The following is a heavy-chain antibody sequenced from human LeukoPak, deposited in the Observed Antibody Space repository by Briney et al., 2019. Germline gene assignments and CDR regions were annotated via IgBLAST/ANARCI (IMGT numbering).Heavy chain of an antibody. Sequence: TGGSLRLSCAASGFTFSSYWMYWVRQAPGKGLVWVSRINNDGSSTIYADSVKGRFTISRDNAKNTLYLQMNSLRDDYTAVYYCVRDNGGEHLWGRGTLVTVSS. CDR2: INNDGSST. D-gene: IGHD3-16*01. CDR1: GFTFSSYW. J-gene: IGHJ4*02. V-gene: IGHV3-74*01. CDR3: VRDNGGEHL.